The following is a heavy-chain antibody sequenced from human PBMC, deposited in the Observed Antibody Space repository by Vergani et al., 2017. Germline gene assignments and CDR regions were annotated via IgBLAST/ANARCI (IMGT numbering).Heavy chain of an antibody. CDR3: AREDGD. CDR1: GFTFSSYG. CDR2: ISYDGSNK. V-gene: IGHV3-30*03. J-gene: IGHJ1*01. Sequence: QVQLVESGGGVVQPGRSLRLSCAASGFTFSSYGMHWVRQAPGKGLEWVAVISYDGSNKYYADSVKGRFTISRDNSKNTLYLQMNSLRAEDTAVYYCAREDGDGGQGTLVTVSS.